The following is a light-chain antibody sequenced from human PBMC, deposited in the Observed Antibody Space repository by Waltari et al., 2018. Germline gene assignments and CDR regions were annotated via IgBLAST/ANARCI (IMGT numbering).Light chain of an antibody. CDR2: GAS. CDR1: QSVSSN. Sequence: EIVMTRSPATLSVSPGERATLSCRASQSVSSNLAWYQQKPGQSPRHLIYGASTRATGIPARLSGSGSVTEFTLTISSLQSEDFAVYYCQQYNNWQTFGGGTKVEIK. V-gene: IGKV3-15*01. J-gene: IGKJ4*01. CDR3: QQYNNWQT.